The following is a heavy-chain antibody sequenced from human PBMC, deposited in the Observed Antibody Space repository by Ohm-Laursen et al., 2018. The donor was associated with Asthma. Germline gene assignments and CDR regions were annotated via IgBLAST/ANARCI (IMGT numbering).Heavy chain of an antibody. CDR3: ARLPRTEGNWFDP. CDR2: MYYSGST. Sequence: TLSLTWTVSGGSITTGGHYWAWTRQHPGKGLEWIAYMYYSGSTRYNPSLRGRIIMSADTSKNKFSLKLTSVTAADTAVYYCARLPRTEGNWFDPWGQGTLVTVSS. D-gene: IGHD1-14*01. V-gene: IGHV4-31*02. CDR1: GGSITTGGHY. J-gene: IGHJ5*02.